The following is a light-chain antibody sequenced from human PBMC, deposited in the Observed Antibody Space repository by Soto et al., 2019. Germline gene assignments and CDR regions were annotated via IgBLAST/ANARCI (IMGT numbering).Light chain of an antibody. J-gene: IGLJ2*01. CDR1: SSDVGGYDY. V-gene: IGLV2-11*01. CDR2: DVI. CDR3: CSYAGSFTLGA. Sequence: QSALTQPRSVSGSPGQSVTISCTGTSSDVGGYDYVSWYQQFPGQAPKLMIYDVIKRPSGVPDRFSGSKSGNTASLTISGLQAEDEADYYCCSYAGSFTLGAFGGGTKLTVL.